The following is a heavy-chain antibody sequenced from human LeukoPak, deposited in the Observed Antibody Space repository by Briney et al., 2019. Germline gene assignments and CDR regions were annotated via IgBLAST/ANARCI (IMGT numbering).Heavy chain of an antibody. V-gene: IGHV4-39*07. CDR1: GGSITYSSSY. CDR2: INHSGST. J-gene: IGHJ6*03. Sequence: SETLSLTCTVSGGSITYSSSYWGWIRQPPGKGLEWIGEINHSGSTNYNPSLKSRVTISVDTSKNQFSLNLSSVTAADTAVYYCARLRGRVRGYYYDSSGYYQNHYYYMDVWGKGTTVTISS. CDR3: ARLRGRVRGYYYDSSGYYQNHYYYMDV. D-gene: IGHD3-22*01.